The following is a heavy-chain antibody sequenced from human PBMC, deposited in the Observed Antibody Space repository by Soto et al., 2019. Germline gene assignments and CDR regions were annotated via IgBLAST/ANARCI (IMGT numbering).Heavy chain of an antibody. CDR2: IYHTGNT. CDR1: GGSVNTGDNY. CDR3: AREPLDGMDV. J-gene: IGHJ6*02. Sequence: HVQLHQSGPRLVKPSQTLSLACSVIGGSVNTGDNYWSWVRQSPGRGLEWIGYIYHTGNTFYNPALENRLTMSVDASKNQFSLTLTSVTAADTAVYFCAREPLDGMDVWGQGTNVTVSS. V-gene: IGHV4-30-4*01.